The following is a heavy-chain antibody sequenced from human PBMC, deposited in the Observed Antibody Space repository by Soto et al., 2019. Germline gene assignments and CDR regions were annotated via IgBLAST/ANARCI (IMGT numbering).Heavy chain of an antibody. CDR3: ARSLRGVMFDY. D-gene: IGHD3-10*01. J-gene: IGHJ4*02. CDR2: IYYSGSA. CDR1: GGSIISGGYY. V-gene: IGHV4-31*03. Sequence: QVQLQESGPRLVKPSQTLSLTCSVSGGSIISGGYYWGWIRQHPGKGLEWIGYIYYSGSAFYNPSLESRLTISVDTSKSHFSLTLSSVTAADTAVYYCARSLRGVMFDYWGQGTLFTVSS.